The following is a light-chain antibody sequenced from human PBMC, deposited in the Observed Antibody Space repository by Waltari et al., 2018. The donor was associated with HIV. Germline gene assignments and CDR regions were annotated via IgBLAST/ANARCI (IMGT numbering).Light chain of an antibody. CDR3: QQFDTYYT. Sequence: DIRLTQSPSPLSASIGERVSITCRAIQNIGNSLAWYQQKPGKAPKLLISLASSLERGVPIRFRGSGSGSEFTLTISSLQYEDFATYYCQQFDTYYTFGQGTRLE. CDR1: QNIGNS. CDR2: LAS. J-gene: IGKJ2*01. V-gene: IGKV1-5*03.